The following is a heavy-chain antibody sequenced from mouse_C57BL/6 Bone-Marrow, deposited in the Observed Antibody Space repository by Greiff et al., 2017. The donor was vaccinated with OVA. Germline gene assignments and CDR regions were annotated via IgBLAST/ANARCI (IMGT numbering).Heavy chain of an antibody. Sequence: DAQLVESGGGLVQPGGSLKLSCAASGFTFSDYYMYWVRQTPEKRLEWVAYISNGGGSTYYPDTVKGRFTISRDNAKNTLYLQMSRLKSEDTAMYYCARHPGLGYFDYWGQGTTLTVSS. J-gene: IGHJ2*01. CDR3: ARHPGLGYFDY. CDR2: ISNGGGST. CDR1: GFTFSDYY. V-gene: IGHV5-12*01. D-gene: IGHD4-1*01.